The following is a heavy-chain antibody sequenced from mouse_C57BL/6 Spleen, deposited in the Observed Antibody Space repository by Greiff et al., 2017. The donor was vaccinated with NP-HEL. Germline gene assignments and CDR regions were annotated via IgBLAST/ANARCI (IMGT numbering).Heavy chain of an antibody. D-gene: IGHD2-4*01. CDR1: GFTFSDYG. CDR2: ISSGSSTI. CDR3: ARGKLDYYYAMDY. Sequence: EVMLVESGGGLVKPGGSLKLSCAASGFTFSDYGMHWVRQAPEKGLEWVAYISSGSSTIYYADTVKGRFTISRDNAKNTLFLQMTSLRSEDTAMYYCARGKLDYYYAMDYWGQGTSVTVSS. V-gene: IGHV5-17*01. J-gene: IGHJ4*01.